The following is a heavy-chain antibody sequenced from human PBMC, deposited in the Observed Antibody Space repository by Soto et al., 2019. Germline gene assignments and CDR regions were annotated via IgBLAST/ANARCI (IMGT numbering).Heavy chain of an antibody. J-gene: IGHJ4*02. Sequence: EVQLVESGGGLVQPGGSLRLSCAASGFTFSSCAMHWVRQAPGKRLEYVSAISSNGGSTYYANSVKGRFTISRDNSKNTLYLPMGSLRAEDMAVYYCARVGGYHSWGGYYFDSWGQGTLVTVSS. CDR1: GFTFSSCA. CDR2: ISSNGGST. V-gene: IGHV3-64*01. CDR3: ARVGGYHSWGGYYFDS. D-gene: IGHD5-12*01.